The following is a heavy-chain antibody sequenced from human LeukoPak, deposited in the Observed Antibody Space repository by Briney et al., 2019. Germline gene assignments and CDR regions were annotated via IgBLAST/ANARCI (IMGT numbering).Heavy chain of an antibody. V-gene: IGHV3-9*03. CDR1: GFTFDDYA. Sequence: PGGSLRLSCAASGFTFDDYAMHWVRQAPGKGLQWVSGINWNSGNIGYADSVKGRFTISRDNAKNSQYLQMNALRAEDMAVYYCAKASSWGLDSAFDIWGQGTMVTVSS. CDR3: AKASSWGLDSAFDI. D-gene: IGHD3-16*01. J-gene: IGHJ3*02. CDR2: INWNSGNI.